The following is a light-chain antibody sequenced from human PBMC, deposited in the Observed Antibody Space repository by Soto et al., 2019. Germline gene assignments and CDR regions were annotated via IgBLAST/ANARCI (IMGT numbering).Light chain of an antibody. Sequence: DIQMTQSPSSLSASVGDRVTITCRASQSITTYLNWYQQKPGKAPKLLIYAASSLESGVPSTLRGSGSGTNFTLTISSLQPEDFATYYCLQDYYYPYTFGQGTKLEIK. J-gene: IGKJ2*01. V-gene: IGKV1-39*01. CDR1: QSITTY. CDR2: AAS. CDR3: LQDYYYPYT.